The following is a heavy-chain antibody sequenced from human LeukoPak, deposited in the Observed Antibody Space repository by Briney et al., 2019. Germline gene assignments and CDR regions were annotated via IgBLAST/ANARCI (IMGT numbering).Heavy chain of an antibody. CDR3: ARAKLVGDLDY. J-gene: IGHJ4*02. CDR2: ISSSSSYI. D-gene: IGHD1-26*01. Sequence: GGSLRLSCAASGFTFSSYSMNWVRQAPGKGLEWVSYISSSSSYIYYADSVKGRFTISRDNAKNSLYLQMNSLRAEDTAVYYCARAKLVGDLDYWGQGTLVTVSS. CDR1: GFTFSSYS. V-gene: IGHV3-21*05.